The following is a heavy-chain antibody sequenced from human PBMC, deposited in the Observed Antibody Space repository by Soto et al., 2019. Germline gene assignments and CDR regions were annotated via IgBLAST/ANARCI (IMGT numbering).Heavy chain of an antibody. CDR1: GFTFSSYA. Sequence: PWGSLRLSCAASGFTFSSYAMSWVRQAPGKGLEWVSAISGSGGSTYYADSVKGRFTISRDNSKNTLYLQMNSLRAEDTAVYYCARGRTTTVTTLAYFDYWGQGTLVTVSS. J-gene: IGHJ4*02. D-gene: IGHD4-17*01. CDR2: ISGSGGST. CDR3: ARGRTTTVTTLAYFDY. V-gene: IGHV3-23*01.